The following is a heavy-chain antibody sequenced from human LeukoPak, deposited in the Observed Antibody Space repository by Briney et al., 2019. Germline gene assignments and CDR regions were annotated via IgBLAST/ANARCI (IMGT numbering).Heavy chain of an antibody. CDR1: GVTLNSDY. CDR3: AREQPTVVPFDF. J-gene: IGHJ4*02. CDR2: TNSRGSVI. Sequence: GASVKVSCKASGVTLNSDYMHWVRQAPGQGLEWMGMTNSRGSVISYAEKLQGRATMTWNTSTGTVYMELRSLRSDDTAVYYCAREQPTVVPFDFWGQGTLVTVSS. V-gene: IGHV1-46*02. D-gene: IGHD2-15*01.